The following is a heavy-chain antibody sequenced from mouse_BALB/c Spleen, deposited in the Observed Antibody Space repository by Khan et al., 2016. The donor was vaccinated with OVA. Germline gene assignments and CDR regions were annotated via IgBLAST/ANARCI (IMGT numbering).Heavy chain of an antibody. CDR1: GYTFSSYW. J-gene: IGHJ1*01. CDR3: VRYGNHWYFDV. Sequence: VQLQESGAELMKPGASVKISCKATGYTFSSYWVGWVKQRPGHGLEWIGEILPGSGNTNCTENFKGKATFTADTSSNTAYMQLSSLTSEDSAVYYCVRYGNHWYFDVWGAGTTVTVSS. CDR2: ILPGSGNT. V-gene: IGHV1-9*01. D-gene: IGHD2-1*01.